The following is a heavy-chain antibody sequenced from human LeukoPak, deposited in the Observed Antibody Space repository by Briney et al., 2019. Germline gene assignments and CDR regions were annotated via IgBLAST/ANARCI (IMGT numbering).Heavy chain of an antibody. V-gene: IGHV4-4*07. CDR2: IYTSGST. D-gene: IGHD4-17*01. CDR1: GGSISSYY. CDR3: ARGHTVTTSLYNYGMDV. Sequence: KPSETLSLTCTVSGGSISSYYWSWIRQPAGKGLEWIGRIYTSGSTNYNPSLKSRVTMSVDTPKNQFSLKLSSVTAADTAVYYCARGHTVTTSLYNYGMDVWGQGTTVTVSS. J-gene: IGHJ6*02.